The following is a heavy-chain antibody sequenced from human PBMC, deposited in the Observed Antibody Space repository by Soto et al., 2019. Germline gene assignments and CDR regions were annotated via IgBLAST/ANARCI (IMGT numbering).Heavy chain of an antibody. V-gene: IGHV1-69*13. CDR2: IIPIFGTA. CDR1: GYTFTSYG. J-gene: IGHJ6*02. D-gene: IGHD3-3*01. Sequence: SVKVSCKASGYTFTSYGISWVRQAPGQGLEWMGGIIPIFGTANYAQKFQGRVTITADESTSTAYMELSSLRSEDTAVYYCARTEWLLAYYYYGMDVWGQGTTVTVSS. CDR3: ARTEWLLAYYYYGMDV.